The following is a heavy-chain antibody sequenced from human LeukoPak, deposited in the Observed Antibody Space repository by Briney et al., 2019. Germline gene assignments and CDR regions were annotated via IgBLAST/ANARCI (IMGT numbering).Heavy chain of an antibody. J-gene: IGHJ4*02. V-gene: IGHV3-9*01. CDR3: AREVYEFDY. CDR2: ISWNSGSI. CDR1: GFTFDDYA. D-gene: IGHD3-3*01. Sequence: PGGSLRLSCAASGFTFDDYAMHWVRQAPGKGLEWVSGISWNSGSIGYADSVKGRFTISRDNAKNSLYLQMNSLRAEDTAVYYCAREVYEFDYWGQGTLVTVSS.